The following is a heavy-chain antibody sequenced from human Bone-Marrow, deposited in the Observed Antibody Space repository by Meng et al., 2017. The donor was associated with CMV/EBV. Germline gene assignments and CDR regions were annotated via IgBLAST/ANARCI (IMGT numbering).Heavy chain of an antibody. D-gene: IGHD2-2*02. Sequence: GGSLRLSCVGSGFAFSNFSLNWVRQAPGEGLEWVSVIYSGGSSTYYADSVKGRFTISRDNSKNTLYLQMNSLRAEDTAVYYCASSWAGYCSSTSCYIRGAFDIWGQGTMVTVSS. CDR1: GFAFSNFS. V-gene: IGHV3-23*03. J-gene: IGHJ3*02. CDR2: IYSGGSST. CDR3: ASSWAGYCSSTSCYIRGAFDI.